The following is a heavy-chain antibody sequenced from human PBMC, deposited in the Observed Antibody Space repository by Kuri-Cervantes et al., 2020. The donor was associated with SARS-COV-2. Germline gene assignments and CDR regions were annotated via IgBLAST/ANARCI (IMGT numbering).Heavy chain of an antibody. D-gene: IGHD1-7*01. V-gene: IGHV1-69*10. CDR3: ARTPRLGLELHL. J-gene: IGHJ3*01. Sequence: SVKVSCKASGGTFSSYAISWVRQAPGQGLEWMGGIIPILGIANYAQKFQGRVTITADKSTSTAYMELSSLRSEDTAVYYCARTPRLGLELHLWGQGTMVTVSS. CDR1: GGTFSSYA. CDR2: IIPILGIA.